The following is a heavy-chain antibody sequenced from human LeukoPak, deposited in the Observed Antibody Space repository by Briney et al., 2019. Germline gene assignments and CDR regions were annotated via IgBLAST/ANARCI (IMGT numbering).Heavy chain of an antibody. Sequence: PGGSLRLSCATSGFTFDDYAMHWVRQAPGKGLEWVSLISGDDGSTYYADSVKGRFTISRDNSKNSLYLQMKSLRAEDTAVYYCARSISVRYSFDCWGQGTLVTVSS. D-gene: IGHD1-26*01. CDR1: GFTFDDYA. V-gene: IGHV3-43*02. CDR3: ARSISVRYSFDC. J-gene: IGHJ4*02. CDR2: ISGDDGST.